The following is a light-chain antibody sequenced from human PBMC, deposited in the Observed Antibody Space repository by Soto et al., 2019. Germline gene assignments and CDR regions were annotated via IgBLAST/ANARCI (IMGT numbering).Light chain of an antibody. CDR3: SSSTSSTTHVV. CDR1: SSDIGAYNY. J-gene: IGLJ2*01. Sequence: QSALTQPVSVSGSPGQSITISCTGTSSDIGAYNYVSWYQQYPGKAPKLMIYDVSHRPSGISNRFSGSKSGNTASLTISGLQAEDEADYYCSSSTSSTTHVVFGGGTTLTVL. CDR2: DVS. V-gene: IGLV2-14*01.